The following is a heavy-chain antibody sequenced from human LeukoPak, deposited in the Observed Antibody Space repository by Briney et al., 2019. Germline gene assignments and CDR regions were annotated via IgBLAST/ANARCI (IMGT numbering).Heavy chain of an antibody. CDR1: GYTFTSYD. CDR2: MNPNSGNT. D-gene: IGHD6-13*01. Sequence: ASVKVSCKASGYTFTSYDINWVRQATGQGLEWMGWMNPNSGNTGYAQKFQGRVTITRNTSISTAYMELSSLRSEDTAVYYCARGGIAAAGDAFDIWGQGTMVTVSS. CDR3: ARGGIAAAGDAFDI. J-gene: IGHJ3*02. V-gene: IGHV1-8*01.